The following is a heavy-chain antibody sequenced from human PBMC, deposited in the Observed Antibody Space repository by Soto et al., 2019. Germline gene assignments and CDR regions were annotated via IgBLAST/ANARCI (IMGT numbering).Heavy chain of an antibody. V-gene: IGHV4-4*07. Sequence: SETLSLTCTVSGGSISNDRWSWVRQPAGKGLEWIGRIFASGRTNYNPSLKSRVTISVDTSKNQFSLKLSSVTAADTAVYYCARHRKRAGTSQGWFDPWGQGTLVTVSS. D-gene: IGHD1-7*01. CDR2: IFASGRT. CDR3: ARHRKRAGTSQGWFDP. J-gene: IGHJ5*02. CDR1: GGSISNDR.